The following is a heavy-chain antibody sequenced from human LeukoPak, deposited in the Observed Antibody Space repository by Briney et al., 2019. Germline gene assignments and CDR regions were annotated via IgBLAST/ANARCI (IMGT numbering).Heavy chain of an antibody. V-gene: IGHV1-69*06. D-gene: IGHD1-20*01. CDR2: IIPIFGTA. CDR3: ARQRRRVLNWKNPFDAFDI. J-gene: IGHJ3*02. Sequence: ASVKVSCKASGGTFSSYAISWVRQAPGQGLEWMGGIIPIFGTANYAQKFQGRVTITADKSTSTAYMELSSLRSEDTAVYYCARQRRRVLNWKNPFDAFDIWGQGTMVTVSS. CDR1: GGTFSSYA.